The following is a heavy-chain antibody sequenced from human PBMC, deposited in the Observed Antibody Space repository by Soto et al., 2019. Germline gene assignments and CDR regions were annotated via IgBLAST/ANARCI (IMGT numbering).Heavy chain of an antibody. J-gene: IGHJ4*02. CDR3: AKFRITMVRGVTIDS. CDR2: ISVSSHDT. D-gene: IGHD3-10*01. CDR1: GFTFSSYA. V-gene: IGHV3-23*01. Sequence: EVQLWEAGGGLVQPGGSLRLSCEASGFTFSSYAMGWVRQAPGKGLEWVSTISVSSHDTYYADSVKGRFTISRDNSKNTLYVQMNSLRAEDTAIYYCAKFRITMVRGVTIDSWGQGTLVTVSS.